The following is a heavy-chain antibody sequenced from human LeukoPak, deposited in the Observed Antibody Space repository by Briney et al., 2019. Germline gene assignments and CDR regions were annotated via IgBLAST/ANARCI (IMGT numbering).Heavy chain of an antibody. CDR3: ARAKQLYAFDI. V-gene: IGHV3-11*06. CDR2: ISSSSSYT. CDR1: GFTFSDYY. Sequence: RGSLRLSCAASGFTFSDYYMSWIRQAPGKGLEWVSYISSSSSYTNYADSVKGRFTISRENAKNSLYLQMNSLRAEDTAVYYCARAKQLYAFDIWGQGTMVTVSS. J-gene: IGHJ3*02. D-gene: IGHD6-13*01.